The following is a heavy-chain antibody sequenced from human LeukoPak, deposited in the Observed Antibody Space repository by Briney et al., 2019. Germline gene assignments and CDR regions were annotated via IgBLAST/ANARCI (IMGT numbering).Heavy chain of an antibody. Sequence: PGGSLRLSCAASGFTFSSYAMSWVRQAPGKGLEWVSAISGSGGSTYYADSVKGRFTISRDNSKNTLYLEMNSLRAEDTAVYYCARDEYSSVDYWGQGTLVTVSS. CDR1: GFTFSSYA. J-gene: IGHJ4*02. V-gene: IGHV3-23*01. D-gene: IGHD6-19*01. CDR2: ISGSGGST. CDR3: ARDEYSSVDY.